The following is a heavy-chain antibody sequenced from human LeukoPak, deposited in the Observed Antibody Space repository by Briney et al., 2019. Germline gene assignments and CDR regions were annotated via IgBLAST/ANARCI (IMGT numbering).Heavy chain of an antibody. CDR2: INPNSGGT. Sequence: GASVKVPCKASGYSFSHYGISWVRQAPGQGLEWMGWINPNSGGTNYAQKFQGWVTMTRDTSISTAYMELSRLRSDDTAVYYCAREFTQEAVVTPHAFDIWGQGTMVTVSS. D-gene: IGHD4-23*01. J-gene: IGHJ3*02. CDR1: GYSFSHYG. V-gene: IGHV1-2*04. CDR3: AREFTQEAVVTPHAFDI.